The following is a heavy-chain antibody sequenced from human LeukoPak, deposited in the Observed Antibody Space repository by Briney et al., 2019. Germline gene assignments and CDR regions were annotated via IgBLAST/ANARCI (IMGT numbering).Heavy chain of an antibody. CDR2: IYPGDSDT. D-gene: IGHD6-13*01. J-gene: IGHJ3*02. CDR3: ARPTPYSSTWYDAFEI. Sequence: GESLKISCKASGYSFTTYWIGWVRQMPGKGLEWMGIIYPGDSDTRYSPSFQGQVTISADKSISTAYLQWSSLKASDTAMYYCARPTPYSSTWYDAFEIWGQGTMVTVSS. CDR1: GYSFTTYW. V-gene: IGHV5-51*01.